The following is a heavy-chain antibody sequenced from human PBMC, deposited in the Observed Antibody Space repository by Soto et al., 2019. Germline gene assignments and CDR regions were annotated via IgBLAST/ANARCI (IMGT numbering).Heavy chain of an antibody. J-gene: IGHJ4*02. D-gene: IGHD6-6*01. CDR2: IWYDGSNK. CDR3: ARESEQLGTFDY. V-gene: IGHV3-33*01. Sequence: QVQLVESGGGVVQPGRSLRLSCAASGFTFSSYGMHWVRQAPGKGLEWVAVIWYDGSNKYYADSVKGRFTISRDNSKNTLYLQMNSLRAEDTAVYYCARESEQLGTFDYWGQGALVTVSS. CDR1: GFTFSSYG.